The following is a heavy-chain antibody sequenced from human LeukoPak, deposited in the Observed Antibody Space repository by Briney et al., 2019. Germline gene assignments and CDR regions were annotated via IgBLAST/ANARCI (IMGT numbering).Heavy chain of an antibody. D-gene: IGHD2-15*01. CDR1: GFTFRTDR. CDR3: ARRRCFGRCFCLL. J-gene: IGHJ4*02. Sequence: PGGSLRLSCSPSGFTFRTDRIETVRQAPGKGLDWVTSISSDGSKKYYGSSVKGRFTISRDNSKNTVLLEMSSLRPEDTAVYFWARRRCFGRCFCLLGGRGTQVTVSS. CDR2: ISSDGSKK. V-gene: IGHV3-30*03.